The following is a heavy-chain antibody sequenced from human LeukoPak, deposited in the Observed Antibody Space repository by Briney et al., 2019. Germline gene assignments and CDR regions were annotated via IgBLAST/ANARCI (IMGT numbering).Heavy chain of an antibody. J-gene: IGHJ4*02. Sequence: GGSLRLSCEASGFSVGDNYMTCVRQAPGKGLEWVSVLYRGGSTIYADSVRGRFTISRDRDNNTLYLQMNDLRAEDTAVYYCVRDYFTDTDGYYEHYLDIWGQGTLVTVSS. D-gene: IGHD3-22*01. CDR1: GFSVGDNY. CDR2: LYRGGST. CDR3: VRDYFTDTDGYYEHYLDI. V-gene: IGHV3-53*01.